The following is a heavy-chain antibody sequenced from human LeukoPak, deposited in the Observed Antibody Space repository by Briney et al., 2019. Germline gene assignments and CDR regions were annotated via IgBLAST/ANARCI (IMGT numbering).Heavy chain of an antibody. J-gene: IGHJ4*02. Sequence: GGSLRLSCAASGFTFSSYWMSWIRQAPGKGLEWVANIKQDGSEKYYVDSVKGRFTISRDNAKNSLYLQMNSLRAEDTAVYYCARVSTAMVTLSYYFDYWGQGTLVTVSS. V-gene: IGHV3-7*01. CDR2: IKQDGSEK. D-gene: IGHD5-18*01. CDR1: GFTFSSYW. CDR3: ARVSTAMVTLSYYFDY.